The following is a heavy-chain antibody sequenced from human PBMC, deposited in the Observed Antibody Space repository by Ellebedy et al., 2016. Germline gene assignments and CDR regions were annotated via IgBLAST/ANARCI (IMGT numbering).Heavy chain of an antibody. CDR2: ISGSGGST. V-gene: IGHV3-23*01. CDR3: ARAGCSGGSCYSMAWAAHYYYYMDV. D-gene: IGHD2-15*01. Sequence: GESLKISXAASGFTFSSYAMSWVRQAPGKGLEWVSAISGSGGSTYYADSVKGRFTISRDNAKNSLYLQMNSLRAEDTAVYYCARAGCSGGSCYSMAWAAHYYYYMDVWGKGTTVTVSS. J-gene: IGHJ6*03. CDR1: GFTFSSYA.